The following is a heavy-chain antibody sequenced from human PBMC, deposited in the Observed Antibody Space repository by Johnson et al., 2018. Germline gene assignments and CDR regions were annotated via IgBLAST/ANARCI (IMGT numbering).Heavy chain of an antibody. D-gene: IGHD6-19*01. CDR2: ISFDGSNK. V-gene: IGHV3-30*18. CDR3: AKDVIAVAGKGYYYYGMDV. CDR1: GFTFSSYG. J-gene: IGHJ6*02. Sequence: QVQLVQSGGGVVQPGRSLRLSCAASGFTFSSYGMHWVRQAPGKGLEWVAVISFDGSNKYYADSVKGRFTISRDNSKNTLYLQMNSLRAEDTAVYYCAKDVIAVAGKGYYYYGMDVWGQVPTGTVSS.